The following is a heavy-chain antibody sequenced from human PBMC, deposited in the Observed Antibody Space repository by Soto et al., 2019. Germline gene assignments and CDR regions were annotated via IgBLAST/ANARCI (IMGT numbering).Heavy chain of an antibody. V-gene: IGHV3-23*01. D-gene: IGHD6-13*01. CDR2: ISGSGGST. CDR1: GFTFSSYA. Sequence: GGSLRLSCAASGFTFSSYAMSWVRQAPGKGLEWVSAISGSGGSTYYADSVKGRFTISRDNSKNTLYLQMNSLRAEDTAVYYCAKGRFSSSAPRYFDYPGQATLVTVSS. CDR3: AKGRFSSSAPRYFDY. J-gene: IGHJ4*02.